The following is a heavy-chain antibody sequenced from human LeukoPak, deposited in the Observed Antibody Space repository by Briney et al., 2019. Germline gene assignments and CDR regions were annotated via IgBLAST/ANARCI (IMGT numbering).Heavy chain of an antibody. Sequence: GSLRLSCAASGFTFSTYAMTWVRQAPGKGLEWVSTISGSGGSTYYAVSVKGRFTISRDNSKNTLYLQMDSLRAEDTAVYYCAGGSSFGDYWGQGTLVTVSS. CDR2: ISGSGGST. D-gene: IGHD5-18*01. J-gene: IGHJ4*02. CDR1: GFTFSTYA. CDR3: AGGSSFGDY. V-gene: IGHV3-23*01.